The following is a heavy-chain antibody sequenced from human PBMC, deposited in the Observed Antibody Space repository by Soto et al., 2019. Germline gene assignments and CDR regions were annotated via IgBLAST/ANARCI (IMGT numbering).Heavy chain of an antibody. D-gene: IGHD2-15*01. J-gene: IGHJ4*02. Sequence: QLQLQESGSGLVKPSQTLSLTCAVSGGSISSGGYSWSWIRQPPGKGLEWIGYIYHSGSTYYNPSPKRRLHMHGDRSNNPFPLQLSSVTAAATAVYYCARGQVVAAQHWGQGTLVTVSS. CDR2: IYHSGST. V-gene: IGHV4-30-2*01. CDR1: GGSISSGGYS. CDR3: ARGQVVAAQH.